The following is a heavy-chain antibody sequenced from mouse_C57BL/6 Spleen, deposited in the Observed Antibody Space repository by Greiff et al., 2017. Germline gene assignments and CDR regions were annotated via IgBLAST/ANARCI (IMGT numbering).Heavy chain of an antibody. V-gene: IGHV14-2*01. Sequence: EVQGVESGAELVKPGASVKLSCTASGFNIKDYYMHWVKQRTEQGLEWIGRIYPEDGETKYASKFQGKATSTADNASNTANLQLSSLPSDDAAVYYCTRDVYDEDYWGQGTTLTVSS. D-gene: IGHD2-2*01. J-gene: IGHJ2*01. CDR1: GFNIKDYY. CDR2: IYPEDGET. CDR3: TRDVYDEDY.